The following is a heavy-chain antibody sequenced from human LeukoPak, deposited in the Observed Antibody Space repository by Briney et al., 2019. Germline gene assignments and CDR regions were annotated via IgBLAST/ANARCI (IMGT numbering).Heavy chain of an antibody. J-gene: IGHJ4*01. CDR2: ISAYNGNT. D-gene: IGHD6-19*01. V-gene: IGHV1-18*01. Sequence: GASVKVSCKASGYTFTKYGVNWVRQAPGQGLEWMGWISAYNGNTNYAQKLQGRVTMTTDTSTSTAYMELRSLRSDDTAVYYCAREAVAGVTHFDYWGQGTLVTVSS. CDR1: GYTFTKYG. CDR3: AREAVAGVTHFDY.